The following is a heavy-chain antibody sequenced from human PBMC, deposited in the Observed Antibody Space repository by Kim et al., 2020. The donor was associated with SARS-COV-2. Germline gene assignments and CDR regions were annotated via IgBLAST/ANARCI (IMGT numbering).Heavy chain of an antibody. D-gene: IGHD1-26*01. J-gene: IGHJ4*02. V-gene: IGHV4-34*01. CDR3: ARVGIVGANVFDY. Sequence: YHPSLKSRVTISVDTSKNQFSLKLSSVTAADTAVYYCARVGIVGANVFDYWGQGTLVTVSS.